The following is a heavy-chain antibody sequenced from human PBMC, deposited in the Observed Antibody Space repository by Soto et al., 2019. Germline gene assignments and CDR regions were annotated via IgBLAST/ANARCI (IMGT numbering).Heavy chain of an antibody. CDR3: ARAPDTAMVNSYYYYGMDV. J-gene: IGHJ6*02. Sequence: QVQLVQSGAEVKKPGSSVKVSCKASGGIFSSYAISWVRQAPGQGLEWMGGIIPIFGTANYAQKFQGRVTITADESTSTAYMELSSLRSEDTALYYCARAPDTAMVNSYYYYGMDVWGQGTTVTVSS. D-gene: IGHD5-18*01. V-gene: IGHV1-69*01. CDR1: GGIFSSYA. CDR2: IIPIFGTA.